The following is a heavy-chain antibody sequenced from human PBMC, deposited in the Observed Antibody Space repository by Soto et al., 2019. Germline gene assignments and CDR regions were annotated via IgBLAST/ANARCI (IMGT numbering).Heavy chain of an antibody. V-gene: IGHV3-23*01. CDR1: GFTISNYA. J-gene: IGHJ4*02. CDR2: ISGSGGST. Sequence: GGSLRLSCAASGFTISNYAMSWVRQAPGKGLEWVSAISGSGGSTYYADSVKGRFTISRDNSKNTLYLQMNSLRAEDTAVYYCAKRDIVVVPAAIIAVAGQFDYWGEGTLVTVSS. CDR3: AKRDIVVVPAAIIAVAGQFDY. D-gene: IGHD2-2*01.